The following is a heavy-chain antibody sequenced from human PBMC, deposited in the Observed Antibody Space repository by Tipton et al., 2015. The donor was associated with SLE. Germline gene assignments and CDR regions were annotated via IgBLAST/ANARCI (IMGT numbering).Heavy chain of an antibody. CDR2: IQYDGSKK. V-gene: IGHV3-30*02. Sequence: SLRLSCAASGFTFSSFGMHWVRQAPGRGLEWLSFIQYDGSKKYYADSVKGRFTVSRDNSKNTLFLQLDSLRGDDPALYYCAKGPLMSNCFHYWGQGPLVNVPS. CDR3: AKGPLMSNCFHY. D-gene: IGHD2-8*01. CDR1: GFTFSSFG. J-gene: IGHJ4*02.